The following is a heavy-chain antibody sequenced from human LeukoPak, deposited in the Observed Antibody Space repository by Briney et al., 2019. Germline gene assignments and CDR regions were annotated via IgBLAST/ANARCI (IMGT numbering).Heavy chain of an antibody. CDR1: GFTFSSYG. CDR3: ARDRSRDYYGSGSYPDY. CDR2: IWYDGSNK. J-gene: IGHJ4*02. Sequence: GGSLRLSCAASGFTFSSYGMHWVRQAPGKGLEWVAVIWYDGSNKYYADSVKGRFTISRDNSKNTLYLQMNSLRAEDTAVYYCARDRSRDYYGSGSYPDYWGQGTLVTVSS. D-gene: IGHD3-10*01. V-gene: IGHV3-33*01.